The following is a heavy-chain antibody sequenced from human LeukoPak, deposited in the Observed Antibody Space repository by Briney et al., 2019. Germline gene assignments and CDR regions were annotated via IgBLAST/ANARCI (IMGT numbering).Heavy chain of an antibody. CDR2: MNPNSGNT. CDR1: GYTFTSYY. CDR3: AREYDYGDYERNFDY. D-gene: IGHD4-17*01. V-gene: IGHV1-8*03. J-gene: IGHJ4*02. Sequence: GASVKVSCKASGYTFTSYYMHWVRQATGQGLEWMGWMNPNSGNTGYAQKFQGRVTITRNTSISTAYMELSSLRSEDTAVYYCAREYDYGDYERNFDYWGQGTLVTVSS.